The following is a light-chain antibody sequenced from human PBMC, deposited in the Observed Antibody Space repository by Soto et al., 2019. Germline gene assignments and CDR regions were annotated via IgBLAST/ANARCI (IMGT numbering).Light chain of an antibody. Sequence: DIVLTQSPGTLSLSPGEGATLSCRASQSVTSSYLAWYQKKPGRAPRLLIYAASNRANGIPDRFSGSGSGSDFTITISRLEPEDFAVYYCQQYGTSPYTFGQGTELEIK. J-gene: IGKJ2*01. CDR3: QQYGTSPYT. CDR1: QSVTSSY. CDR2: AAS. V-gene: IGKV3-20*01.